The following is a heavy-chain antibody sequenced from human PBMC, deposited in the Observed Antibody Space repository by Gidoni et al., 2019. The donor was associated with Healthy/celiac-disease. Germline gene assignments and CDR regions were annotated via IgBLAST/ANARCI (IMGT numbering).Heavy chain of an antibody. CDR1: GYTFTGYY. CDR2: NNPNSGGT. CDR3: AREDLSGSYYRFDP. V-gene: IGHV1-2*04. Sequence: QVQLVQSGAEVKKPGASVKVSCKASGYTFTGYYMHWVRQAPGQGLEWMGWNNPNSGGTNYAQKFQGWVTMTRDTSISTAYMELSRLRSDDTAVYYCAREDLSGSYYRFDPWGQGTLVTVSS. D-gene: IGHD1-26*01. J-gene: IGHJ5*02.